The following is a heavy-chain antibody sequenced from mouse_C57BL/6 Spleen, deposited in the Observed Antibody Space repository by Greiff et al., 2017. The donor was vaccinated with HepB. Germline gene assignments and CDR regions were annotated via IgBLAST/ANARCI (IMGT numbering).Heavy chain of an antibody. J-gene: IGHJ4*01. D-gene: IGHD2-2*01. V-gene: IGHV14-1*01. CDR3: TTQEGIYYGYDVHAMDY. CDR2: IDPEDGDT. CDR1: GFNIKDYY. Sequence: EVKLQQSGAELVRPGASVKLSCTASGFNIKDYYMHWVKQRPEQGLEWIGRIDPEDGDTEYAPKFPGTATMTAYTSTNTAYLQLSSLTSEYTAVYYFTTQEGIYYGYDVHAMDYWGQGTSVTVSS.